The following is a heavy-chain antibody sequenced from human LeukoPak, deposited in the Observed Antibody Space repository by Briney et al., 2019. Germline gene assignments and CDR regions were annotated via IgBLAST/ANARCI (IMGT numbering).Heavy chain of an antibody. CDR1: GGSISSYY. J-gene: IGHJ2*01. D-gene: IGHD3-22*01. Sequence: TSSETPSLTCTVSGGSISSYYWSWIRQPPGKGLEWIGYIYYSGSTNYNPSLKSRVTISVDTSKNQFSLKLSSVTAADTAVYYCARDHQYYYDSSGYLHWYFDLWGRGTLVTVSS. V-gene: IGHV4-59*01. CDR2: IYYSGST. CDR3: ARDHQYYYDSSGYLHWYFDL.